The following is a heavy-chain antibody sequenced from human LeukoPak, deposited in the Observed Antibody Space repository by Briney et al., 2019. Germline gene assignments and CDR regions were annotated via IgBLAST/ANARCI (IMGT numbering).Heavy chain of an antibody. CDR3: ARETRIAAAGTDYYYGMDV. V-gene: IGHV6-1*01. Sequence: SQTLSLTCAISGDSVSSNSAAWNWIRQSPSRGLEWLGRTYYRSKWYNDYAVSVKSRITINPDTSKNQFSLQLNSVTPEGTAVYYCARETRIAAAGTDYYYGMDVWGQGTTVTVSS. CDR1: GDSVSSNSAA. J-gene: IGHJ6*02. D-gene: IGHD6-13*01. CDR2: TYYRSKWYN.